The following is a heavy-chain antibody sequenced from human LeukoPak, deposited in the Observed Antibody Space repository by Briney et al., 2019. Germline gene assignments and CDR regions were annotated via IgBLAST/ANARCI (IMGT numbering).Heavy chain of an antibody. D-gene: IGHD3-22*01. CDR2: MNPNSGNT. Sequence: ASVKVSCKASGYTFTGYYMHWVRQAPGQGLEWMGWMNPNSGNTGYAQKFQGRVTITTNTSISTAYMELSSLRSEDTAVYFCARASYYYDTRGYGLSIWGQGTMVTVSS. J-gene: IGHJ3*02. V-gene: IGHV1-8*03. CDR1: GYTFTGYY. CDR3: ARASYYYDTRGYGLSI.